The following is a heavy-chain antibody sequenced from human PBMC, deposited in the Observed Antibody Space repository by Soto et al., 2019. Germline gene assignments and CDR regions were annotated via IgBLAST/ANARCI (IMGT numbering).Heavy chain of an antibody. Sequence: PSETLSLTCTVSGGSISSNIYYWGWIRQPPGKGLEWIGNIHYSGSTYYDSSLKSRVTISVDTSKNQFSLKLSSVTAADTAMYYCARHCPDIVAAIPRAYYFDFWGQGPRVTVSS. CDR2: IHYSGST. CDR1: GGSISSNIYY. V-gene: IGHV4-39*01. J-gene: IGHJ4*02. CDR3: ARHCPDIVAAIPRAYYFDF. D-gene: IGHD5-12*01.